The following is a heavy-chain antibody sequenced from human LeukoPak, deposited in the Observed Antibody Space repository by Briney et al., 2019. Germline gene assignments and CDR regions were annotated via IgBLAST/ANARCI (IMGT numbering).Heavy chain of an antibody. CDR2: INPNSGAT. D-gene: IGHD6-13*01. CDR3: ARGLRQQLDLRGRYDP. Sequence: ASVKVSCKASGYTFTDYYMHWVRQAPGQGLEWMGWINPNSGATDYAQRFQGRVTMTRDTSISTAYMVLSRLISDDTAVYYCARGLRQQLDLRGRYDPWGQGTLVTVSS. J-gene: IGHJ5*02. CDR1: GYTFTDYY. V-gene: IGHV1-2*02.